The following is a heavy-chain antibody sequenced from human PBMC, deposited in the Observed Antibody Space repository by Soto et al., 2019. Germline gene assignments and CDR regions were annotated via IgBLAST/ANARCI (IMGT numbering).Heavy chain of an antibody. V-gene: IGHV1-18*01. CDR3: ARPRGYSYGFDY. CDR1: GYSFTTYG. D-gene: IGHD5-18*01. J-gene: IGHJ4*02. Sequence: GASVKVSCKASGYSFTTYGISWVRQAPGQGLEWMGWISTYNGNTNYVQKLQGRVTMTTDTSTSTVYMELRSLRSDDTAVYYCARPRGYSYGFDYWGQGTLVTVSS. CDR2: ISTYNGNT.